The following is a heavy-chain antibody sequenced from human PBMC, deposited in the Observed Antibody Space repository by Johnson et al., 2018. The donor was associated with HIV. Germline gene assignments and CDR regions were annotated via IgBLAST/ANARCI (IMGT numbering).Heavy chain of an antibody. D-gene: IGHD3-16*02. Sequence: QVQLVESGGGVVQPGRSLRLSCAASGFTFSSYGMHWVRQAPGKGLEWVAVIWYDGSDKYYADSVKGRFTISRDNSKKTLYLQMNSLGAEDTAVYYCAKDIGCLDAFDIWGQGTMVTVSS. V-gene: IGHV3-33*06. J-gene: IGHJ3*02. CDR1: GFTFSSYG. CDR3: AKDIGCLDAFDI. CDR2: IWYDGSDK.